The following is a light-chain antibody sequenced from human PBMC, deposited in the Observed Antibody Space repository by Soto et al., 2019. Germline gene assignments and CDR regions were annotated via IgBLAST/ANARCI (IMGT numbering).Light chain of an antibody. CDR2: DAS. CDR3: QQCSNWAPELT. Sequence: DIVLPPSPDTLSLSPGERATLSCRASQSVSSSLAWYQQKPGQAPRLLIYDASNRATGIPARFSGSGSGADVTLTISSLQPEDFAVYYCQQCSNWAPELTFGPGTKVDIK. V-gene: IGKV3-11*01. J-gene: IGKJ3*01. CDR1: QSVSSS.